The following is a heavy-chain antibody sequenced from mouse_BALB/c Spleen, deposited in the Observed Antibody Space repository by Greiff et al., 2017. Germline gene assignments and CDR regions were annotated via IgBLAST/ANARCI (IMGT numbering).Heavy chain of an antibody. V-gene: IGHV14-3*02. D-gene: IGHD2-14*01. CDR3: APVRGFAY. J-gene: IGHJ3*01. CDR1: GFNIKDTY. Sequence: EVQLQQSGAELVKPGASVKLSCTASGFNIKDTYMHWVKQRPEQGLEWIGRIDPANGNTKYDPKFQGKATITADTSSNTAYLQLSSLTSEDTAVYYCAPVRGFAYWGQGTLVTVSA. CDR2: IDPANGNT.